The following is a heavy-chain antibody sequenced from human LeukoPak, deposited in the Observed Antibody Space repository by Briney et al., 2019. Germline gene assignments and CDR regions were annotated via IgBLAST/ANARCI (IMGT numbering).Heavy chain of an antibody. CDR2: ISAYNGNT. CDR1: GYTFTSYG. J-gene: IGHJ5*02. Sequence: ASVKVSCKASGYTFTSYGISWVRQAPGQGLEWMGWISAYNGNTNYAQKLQGRVTMTTDTSTSTAYMELRSLRSDDTAVYYCARGDYGDYGPGTNWFDPWGQGTLVTVSS. D-gene: IGHD4-17*01. V-gene: IGHV1-18*01. CDR3: ARGDYGDYGPGTNWFDP.